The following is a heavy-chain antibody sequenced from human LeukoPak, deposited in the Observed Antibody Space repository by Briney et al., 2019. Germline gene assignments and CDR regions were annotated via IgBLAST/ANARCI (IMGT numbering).Heavy chain of an antibody. J-gene: IGHJ4*02. V-gene: IGHV1-2*04. CDR2: INPNSGGT. Sequence: ASVKVSCKASGYTFTGYYMHWVRQAPGQGLEWMGWINPNSGGTNYAQKFQGWVTMTRDTSTSTAYMELSRLRSDDTAVYYCARAGIAAISFDYWGQGTLVTVSS. D-gene: IGHD6-13*01. CDR3: ARAGIAAISFDY. CDR1: GYTFTGYY.